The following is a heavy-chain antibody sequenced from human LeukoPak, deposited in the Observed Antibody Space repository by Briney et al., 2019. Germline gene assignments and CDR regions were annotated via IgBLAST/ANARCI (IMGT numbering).Heavy chain of an antibody. J-gene: IGHJ4*02. V-gene: IGHV4-38-2*02. Sequence: SETLSLTCTVSGYSLSSGYYWGWIRQPPGKGLEWIGSIYHSGSTYYNPSLKSRVTISVDTSKNQFSLKLSSVIAADTAVYYCASEMATNYWGQGTLVTVSS. D-gene: IGHD5-24*01. CDR3: ASEMATNY. CDR1: GYSLSSGYY. CDR2: IYHSGST.